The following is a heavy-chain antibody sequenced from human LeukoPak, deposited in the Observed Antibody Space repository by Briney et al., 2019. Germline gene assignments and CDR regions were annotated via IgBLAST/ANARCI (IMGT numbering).Heavy chain of an antibody. CDR1: GFTFSSYS. D-gene: IGHD4-11*01. V-gene: IGHV3-30*18. CDR3: AKDITVTTFYYYYYGMDV. J-gene: IGHJ6*02. CDR2: ISYDGSNK. Sequence: GGSLRLSCAASGFTFSSYSMNWVRQAPGKGLEWVAVISYDGSNKYYADSVKGRFTISRDNSKNTLYLQMNSLRAEDTAVYYCAKDITVTTFYYYYYGMDVWGQGTTVTVSS.